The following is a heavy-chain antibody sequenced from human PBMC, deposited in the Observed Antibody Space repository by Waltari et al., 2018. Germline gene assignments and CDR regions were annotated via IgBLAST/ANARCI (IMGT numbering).Heavy chain of an antibody. CDR2: LWYDGSNR. J-gene: IGHJ3*02. Sequence: QVQLVESGGGLVQPGKSVRLSCAASGIRFRSYGMHWVRRAPGKGLEWVAGLWYDGSNRNYADSVKGRFTVSRDNSKNTLYLQMNSLGAEDTAVYYCARTDSSGQPSAFDIWGQGTMVTVSS. CDR1: GIRFRSYG. D-gene: IGHD3-22*01. V-gene: IGHV3-33*01. CDR3: ARTDSSGQPSAFDI.